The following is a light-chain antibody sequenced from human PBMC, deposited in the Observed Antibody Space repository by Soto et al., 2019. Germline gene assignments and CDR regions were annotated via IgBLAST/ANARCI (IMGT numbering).Light chain of an antibody. CDR1: QSISSY. Sequence: DIQMTQSPSSLSASVGDRVTITCRTSQSISSYLNWYQQKPGEAPKLLIYAASSLQGGVPSKFSGSGSGTDFTLTISSLQPEDFATYYCQQSHSTPIPFGQGTRLEIK. CDR3: QQSHSTPIP. V-gene: IGKV1-39*01. CDR2: AAS. J-gene: IGKJ5*01.